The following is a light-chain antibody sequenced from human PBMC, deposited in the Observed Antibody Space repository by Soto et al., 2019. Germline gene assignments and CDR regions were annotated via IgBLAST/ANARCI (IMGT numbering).Light chain of an antibody. CDR2: EVS. J-gene: IGLJ3*02. Sequence: ALTQPASVSGSPGQSITISCTGTSSDVGGYNYVSWYQQHPGKGPKVMIYEVSNRPSGVSNRVSGSKSGNTASLTISGLQAEDEADYYCTSYTTNNTWMFGGGTKVTVL. V-gene: IGLV2-14*01. CDR1: SSDVGGYNY. CDR3: TSYTTNNTWM.